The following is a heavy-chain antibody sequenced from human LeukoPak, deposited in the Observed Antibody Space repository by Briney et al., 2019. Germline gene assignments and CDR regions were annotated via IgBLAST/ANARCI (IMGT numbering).Heavy chain of an antibody. V-gene: IGHV3-21*01. CDR2: ISSSSSYI. Sequence: KPGGSLRLSCVASGFTFSHYSMNWVRQAPGKGLEWVSSISSSSSYIYYADSVKGRFTISRDNAKNSLYLQMNSLRAEDTAVYYCARDSELGVVIIYYYGMDVWGQGTTVTVSS. CDR3: ARDSELGVVIIYYYGMDV. CDR1: GFTFSHYS. D-gene: IGHD3-3*01. J-gene: IGHJ6*02.